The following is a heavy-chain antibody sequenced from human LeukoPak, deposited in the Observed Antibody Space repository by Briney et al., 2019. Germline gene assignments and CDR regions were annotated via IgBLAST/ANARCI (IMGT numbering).Heavy chain of an antibody. J-gene: IGHJ4*02. V-gene: IGHV3-21*01. Sequence: GGSLRLSCAASGFTFSSYSMNWVRQAPGKGLEWVSSISSSSSYIYYADSVKGRFTISRDNAKNSLYLQMNSLRAEDTAVYYCARRLGATVTMGYWGQGTLVTVSS. CDR3: ARRLGATVTMGY. CDR2: ISSSSSYI. CDR1: GFTFSSYS. D-gene: IGHD4-17*01.